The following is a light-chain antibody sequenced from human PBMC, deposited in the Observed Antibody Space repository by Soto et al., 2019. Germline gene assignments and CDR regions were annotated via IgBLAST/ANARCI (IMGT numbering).Light chain of an antibody. V-gene: IGKV1-39*01. J-gene: IGKJ5*01. CDR1: QSISSY. CDR3: QQSYSTPIT. CDR2: AAS. Sequence: DIQMTQSPSSLSASVGYSVTITCLSSQSISSYLNWYQQKPGKAPKLLIYAASSLQSGVPSRFSGSGSGTDFTLTISSLQPEDFATYYCQQSYSTPITFGQGTRLEIK.